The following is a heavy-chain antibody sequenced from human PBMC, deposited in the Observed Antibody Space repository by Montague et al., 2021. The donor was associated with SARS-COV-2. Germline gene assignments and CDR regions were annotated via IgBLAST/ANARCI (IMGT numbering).Heavy chain of an antibody. D-gene: IGHD3-10*01. Sequence: SETLSLTCGVSGASIISTNWWSRRRQPPGKAPEWLGEIHHSGDTNYNPSFKSRVTISVDQSKNQYSLELNFVTAADTALYYCLRAGGFDNRPPVWGQGVLVIVSS. J-gene: IGHJ4*02. CDR2: IHHSGDT. V-gene: IGHV4-4*02. CDR3: LRAGGFDNRPPV. CDR1: GASIISTNW.